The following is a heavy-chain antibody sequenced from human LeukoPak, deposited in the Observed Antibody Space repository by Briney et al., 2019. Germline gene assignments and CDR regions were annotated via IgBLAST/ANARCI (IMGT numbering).Heavy chain of an antibody. D-gene: IGHD6-13*01. V-gene: IGHV3-74*01. CDR1: GFTFSSYW. J-gene: IGHJ4*02. Sequence: GGSLRLSCAAPGFTFSSYWMHWVRQAPGKGLVWVSRINSDGSSTSYADSVKGRFTISRDNAKNTLYLQMNSLRAEDTAVYYCARARELVGIDYWGQGTLVTVSS. CDR2: INSDGSST. CDR3: ARARELVGIDY.